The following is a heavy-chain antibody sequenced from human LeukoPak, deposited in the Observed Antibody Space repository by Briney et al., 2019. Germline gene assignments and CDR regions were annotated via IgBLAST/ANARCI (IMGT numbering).Heavy chain of an antibody. CDR3: AKLMSPGGKLLWFGEVEYGMDV. D-gene: IGHD3-10*01. Sequence: PGGSLRLSCAASGFTFSSYGMHWVRQAPGKGLEWVAVISYDGSNKYYADSVKGRFTISRDNSKNTLHLQMNSLRAEDTAVYYCAKLMSPGGKLLWFGEVEYGMDVWGKGTTVTVSS. CDR1: GFTFSSYG. CDR2: ISYDGSNK. V-gene: IGHV3-30*18. J-gene: IGHJ6*04.